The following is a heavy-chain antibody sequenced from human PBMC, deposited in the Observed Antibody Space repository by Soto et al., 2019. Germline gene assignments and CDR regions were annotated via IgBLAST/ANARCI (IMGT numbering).Heavy chain of an antibody. V-gene: IGHV3-23*01. J-gene: IGHJ4*02. CDR3: AKDLVVGRMWGFFDY. D-gene: IGHD3-22*01. CDR1: GFTFSTNG. Sequence: EVHLLESGGGLIQPGGSLRLSCATSGFTFSTNGMSWVRQAPGKGLEWVAGVRPSGGSTFYADSVKGRFTLFRGTSENTLYRKRNSLRAEDTAVYYCAKDLVVGRMWGFFDYWGQGTLVTVSS. CDR2: VRPSGGST.